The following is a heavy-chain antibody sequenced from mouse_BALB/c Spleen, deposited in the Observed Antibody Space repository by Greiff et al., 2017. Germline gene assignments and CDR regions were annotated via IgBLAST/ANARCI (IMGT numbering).Heavy chain of an antibody. J-gene: IGHJ2*01. CDR3: ARGPIYYGSSLDY. V-gene: IGHV5-6-5*01. D-gene: IGHD1-1*01. CDR2: ISSGGST. Sequence: DVMLVESGGGLVKPGGSLKLSCAASGFTFSSYAMSWVRQTPEKRLEWVASISSGGSTYYPDSVKGRFTISRDNARNILYLQMSSLRSEDTAMYYCARGPIYYGSSLDYWGQGTTLTVSS. CDR1: GFTFSSYA.